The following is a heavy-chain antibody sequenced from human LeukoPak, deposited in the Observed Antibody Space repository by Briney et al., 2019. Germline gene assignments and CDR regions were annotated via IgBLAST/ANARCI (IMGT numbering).Heavy chain of an antibody. CDR1: GFTVRSNY. CDR3: ANVIIVAAGYEYFQH. D-gene: IGHD6-13*01. CDR2: ISGSGSDT. V-gene: IGHV3-23*01. J-gene: IGHJ1*01. Sequence: GGSLRLSCAASGFTVRSNYMSWVRQAPGKGLERVSGISGSGSDTSYADSVKGRFTISRDNSKNTLYLQMSSLRAEDTAVYYCANVIIVAAGYEYFQHWGQGTLVSVSS.